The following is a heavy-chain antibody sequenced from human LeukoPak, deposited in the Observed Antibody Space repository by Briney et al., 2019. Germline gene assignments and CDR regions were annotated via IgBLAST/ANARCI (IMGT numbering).Heavy chain of an antibody. D-gene: IGHD4-17*01. CDR3: GQDPNGNYIGAFDF. CDR1: GLIFHNYA. J-gene: IGHJ3*01. Sequence: EGSLRLSCAASGLIFHNYALVWIRRAPGKGPEWVSAILGGGGTFYADAVKGRFTISRDNSKNTLYLQMNSLRAEDTATYYCGQDPNGNYIGAFDFWGRGTMVTVSS. V-gene: IGHV3-23*01. CDR2: ILGGGGT.